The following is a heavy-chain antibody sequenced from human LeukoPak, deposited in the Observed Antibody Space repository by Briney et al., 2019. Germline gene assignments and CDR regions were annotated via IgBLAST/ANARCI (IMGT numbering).Heavy chain of an antibody. Sequence: GASVKVSCKASGYSFTSYWIGWVRQMPGKGLEWMGIIYPGDSDTRYSPSFQGQVTISADKSISTAYLQWSSLKASDTAMYYCARHGPMTFRYFDYWGQGTLVTVSS. CDR2: IYPGDSDT. V-gene: IGHV5-51*01. CDR3: ARHGPMTFRYFDY. D-gene: IGHD2-21*02. CDR1: GYSFTSYW. J-gene: IGHJ4*02.